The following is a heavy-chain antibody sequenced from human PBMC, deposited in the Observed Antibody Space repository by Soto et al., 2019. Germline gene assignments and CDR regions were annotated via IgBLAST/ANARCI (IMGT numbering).Heavy chain of an antibody. Sequence: LETLPLTCTVSGGSSSSYYWSWIRQPPGKGLEWIGSIYYSGSTYYNPSLKSRVTISVDTSKNQFSLKLSSVTAADTAMYYCARPVVVAASPVGPFDYWGQGTLVTVSS. CDR1: GGSSSSYY. CDR2: IYYSGST. CDR3: ARPVVVAASPVGPFDY. J-gene: IGHJ4*02. V-gene: IGHV4-59*05. D-gene: IGHD2-15*01.